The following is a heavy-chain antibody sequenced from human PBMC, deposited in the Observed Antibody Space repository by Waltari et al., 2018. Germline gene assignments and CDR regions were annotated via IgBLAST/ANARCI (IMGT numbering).Heavy chain of an antibody. Sequence: QVQLQESGPGLVKPSETLSLTCTVSGGSISSYYWRWIRQPPGTGLEWIGYIYYSGSTNYNPSLKSRVTISVDTSKNQFSLKLSSVTAADTAVYYCARGGEDTAMRFPYYYYYYMDVWGKGTTVTVSS. CDR3: ARGGEDTAMRFPYYYYYYMDV. D-gene: IGHD5-18*01. CDR1: GGSISSYY. V-gene: IGHV4-59*01. J-gene: IGHJ6*03. CDR2: IYYSGST.